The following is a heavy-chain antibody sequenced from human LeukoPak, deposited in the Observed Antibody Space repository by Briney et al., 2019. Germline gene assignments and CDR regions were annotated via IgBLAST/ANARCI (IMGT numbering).Heavy chain of an antibody. CDR1: GFAVSSNY. CDR2: IYSGGST. CDR3: ARDWDGYNYYGMDV. J-gene: IGHJ6*02. V-gene: IGHV3-53*04. Sequence: GGSLRLSCAASGFAVSSNYMSWIRQAPGKGLEWVSVIYSGGSTYYADSVKGRFTISRHNSKNTLYLQMNSLRAEDTAVYYCARDWDGYNYYGMDVWGQGTTVTVSS. D-gene: IGHD1-26*01.